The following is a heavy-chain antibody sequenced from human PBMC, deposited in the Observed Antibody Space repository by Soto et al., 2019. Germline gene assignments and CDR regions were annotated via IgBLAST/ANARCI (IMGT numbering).Heavy chain of an antibody. V-gene: IGHV1-8*01. D-gene: IGHD6-19*01. Sequence: QVQLVQSGAEVKKPGASVKVSCKASGYTFTSYDINWVRQATGQGVEWMGWMNPNSGNTAYAQKFKGRVTMTRNTSISPSYLELISLRSEDTAVYYCARERSGCGAFDLWGQGTMVTVSS. CDR1: GYTFTSYD. J-gene: IGHJ3*01. CDR3: ARERSGCGAFDL. CDR2: MNPNSGNT.